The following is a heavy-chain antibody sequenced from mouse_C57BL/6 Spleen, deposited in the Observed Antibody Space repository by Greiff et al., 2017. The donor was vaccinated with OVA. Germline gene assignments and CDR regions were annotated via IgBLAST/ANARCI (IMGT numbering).Heavy chain of an antibody. J-gene: IGHJ2*01. CDR2: IDPSDSYT. CDR1: GYTFTSYW. V-gene: IGHV1-69*01. CDR3: ARGGNSFDY. Sequence: VKLQQPGAELVMPGASVKLSCKASGYTFTSYWMHWVKQRPGQGLEWIGEIDPSDSYTNYNQKFKGKSTLTVDKSSSTAYMQLSSLTSEDSAVYYCARGGNSFDYWGQGTTLTVSS.